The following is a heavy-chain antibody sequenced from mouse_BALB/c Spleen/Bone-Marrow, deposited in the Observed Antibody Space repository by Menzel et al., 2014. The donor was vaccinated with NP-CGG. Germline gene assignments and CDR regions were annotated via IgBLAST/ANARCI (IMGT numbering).Heavy chain of an antibody. CDR1: GYTLTTYT. CDR2: IVPSSGYT. Sequence: QVQLKESGAELARPGASVKMSCKASGYTLTTYTIQWVKRRPGQGLEWIGYIVPSSGYTDYNQKFKDKTSLTADKSSNTAYIQLSSLTSADSAVYCCAREARTGAWFAYWGQGTLVTVSA. J-gene: IGHJ3*01. D-gene: IGHD4-1*01. CDR3: AREARTGAWFAY. V-gene: IGHV1-4*02.